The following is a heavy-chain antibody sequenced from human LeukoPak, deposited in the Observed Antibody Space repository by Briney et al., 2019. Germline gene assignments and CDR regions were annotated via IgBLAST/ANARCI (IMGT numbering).Heavy chain of an antibody. Sequence: GESLKTSCKASGYSFTNNWIGWVRQLPGKGLEWMGIFYPGDSNTRYSPSFQGQVTISADKSINTAYLQWSGLKASDTAMYYCARQPPGYYGMDVWGQGTTVTVSS. V-gene: IGHV5-51*01. CDR2: FYPGDSNT. CDR1: GYSFTNNW. J-gene: IGHJ6*02. CDR3: ARQPPGYYGMDV.